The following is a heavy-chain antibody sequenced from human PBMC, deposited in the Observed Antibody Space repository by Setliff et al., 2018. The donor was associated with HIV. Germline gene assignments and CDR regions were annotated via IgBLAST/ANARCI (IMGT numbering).Heavy chain of an antibody. D-gene: IGHD6-6*01. J-gene: IGHJ6*03. CDR1: RFTFDDYG. V-gene: IGHV3-33*06. CDR3: AKYSSSWSYYSYYMNV. Sequence: GSLRLSCAASRFTFDDYGMHWVRQAPGKGLEWVAVIWYDGSNKYYAESVKGRFTISRDNSKNTVYLQMNSLRAEDTAVYYCAKYSSSWSYYSYYMNVWGKGTTVTVSS. CDR2: IWYDGSNK.